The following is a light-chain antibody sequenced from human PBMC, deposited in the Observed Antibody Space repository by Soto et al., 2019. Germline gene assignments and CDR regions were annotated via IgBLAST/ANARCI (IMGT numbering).Light chain of an antibody. CDR3: SSYAGSSNV. CDR1: SSDVGGYNY. Sequence: ALTQPPSASGSPGQSVAISCTGTSSDVGGYNYVSWYQQHPGKAPKLMIYEVNKRPSGVPDRFSGSESGNTASLTVSGLQAEDEADYYCSSYAGSSNVFGTGTKVTVL. V-gene: IGLV2-8*01. CDR2: EVN. J-gene: IGLJ1*01.